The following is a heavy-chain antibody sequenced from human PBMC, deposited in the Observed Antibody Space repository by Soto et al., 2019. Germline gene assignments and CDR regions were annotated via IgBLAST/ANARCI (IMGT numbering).Heavy chain of an antibody. D-gene: IGHD6-13*01. Sequence: EVQLLESGGGLVQPGGSLRLSYAASGFTFSNYAVTWVRQAPGKGLEWVSTISGSGGSTYYADSVKGRFTISRDNSKNTLYLQMNSLRAEDTAVYYCAKDQVSIWYEIDYWGQGTLVTVSS. V-gene: IGHV3-23*01. CDR2: ISGSGGST. CDR1: GFTFSNYA. CDR3: AKDQVSIWYEIDY. J-gene: IGHJ4*02.